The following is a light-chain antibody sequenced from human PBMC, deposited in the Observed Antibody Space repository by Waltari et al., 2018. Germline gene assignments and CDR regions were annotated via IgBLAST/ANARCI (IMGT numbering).Light chain of an antibody. CDR1: QGISSC. Sequence: DIQMTQSPSSLSASVGDRVTITCRASQGISSCLAWYQQKPGKAPELLIYAASSFQRGVPSRFSGSGSGTDFTLTISSLQPEDFAIYFCQHHSTWPPTFGPGTRV. V-gene: IGKV1-12*01. CDR2: AAS. CDR3: QHHSTWPPT. J-gene: IGKJ1*01.